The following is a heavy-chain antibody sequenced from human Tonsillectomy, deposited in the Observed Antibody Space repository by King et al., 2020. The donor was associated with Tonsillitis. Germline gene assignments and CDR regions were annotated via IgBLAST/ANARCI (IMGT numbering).Heavy chain of an antibody. V-gene: IGHV3-11*01. CDR3: ARVTTLDYGDYLDY. D-gene: IGHD4-17*01. CDR2: IRRSGSYR. Sequence: VQLVESGGGLVKPGGSLRLSCAAAGFIFSDKHMNWIRHAPGKGLQWISVIRRSGSYRYYADSVTGRFTVPRDNAKNSLYLQMDSLSAVDTAVYYWARVTTLDYGDYLDYWGQGTLVTVSS. J-gene: IGHJ4*02. CDR1: GFIFSDKH.